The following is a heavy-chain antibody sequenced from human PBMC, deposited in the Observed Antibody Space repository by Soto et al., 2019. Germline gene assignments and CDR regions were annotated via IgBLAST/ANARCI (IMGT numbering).Heavy chain of an antibody. J-gene: IGHJ6*03. D-gene: IGHD4-4*01. CDR1: GFTFDDYA. Sequence: GGSLRLSCAASGFTFDDYAMHWVRQAPGKGLEWVSGISWNSGSIGYADSVKGRFTISRDNAKNSLYLQMNSLRAEDTALYYCVKDYSNYGDYYYYMDVWGKGTTVTVSS. CDR3: VKDYSNYGDYYYYMDV. V-gene: IGHV3-9*01. CDR2: ISWNSGSI.